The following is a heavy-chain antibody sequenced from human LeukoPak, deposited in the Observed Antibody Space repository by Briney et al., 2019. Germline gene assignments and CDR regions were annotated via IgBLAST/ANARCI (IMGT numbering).Heavy chain of an antibody. CDR1: GGSISSYY. J-gene: IGHJ4*02. CDR2: IYYSGST. CDR3: ARGGMVRGVITRPNYFDY. D-gene: IGHD3-10*01. Sequence: SSETLSLTCTVSGGSISSYYWSWLRQPPGKGLEWIGYIYYSGSTNYNPSLKSRVTISVDTSKNRFSLKLSSVTAADTAVYYCARGGMVRGVITRPNYFDYWGQGTLVTVSS. V-gene: IGHV4-59*01.